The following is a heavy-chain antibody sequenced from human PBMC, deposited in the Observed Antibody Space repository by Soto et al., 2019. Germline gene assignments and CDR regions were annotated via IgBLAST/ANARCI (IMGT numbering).Heavy chain of an antibody. CDR1: GFTFSSYA. J-gene: IGHJ4*02. V-gene: IGHV3-23*01. D-gene: IGHD2-2*01. Sequence: EVQLLESGGDLVQPGGSLRLSCAASGFTFSSYAMSWVRQAPGKGLEWVSGISSGGRDTYYADSVKGRFTISRDNAENTVYLQMNSLRVEDTATYYCARWYQPNPGYFDYWGLGTLVTVSS. CDR3: ARWYQPNPGYFDY. CDR2: ISSGGRDT.